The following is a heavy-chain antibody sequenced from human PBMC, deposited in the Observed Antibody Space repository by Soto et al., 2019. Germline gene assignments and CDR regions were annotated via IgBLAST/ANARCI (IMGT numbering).Heavy chain of an antibody. CDR1: GGSISSGGYY. Sequence: PSETLSLTCTVSGGSISSGGYYWSWIRQHPGKGLEWIGYIYYSGTTYYSPSLKDRVSISVDTSKNSFSLNLTSVTAADTAVYFCARLVVVAPVANVWGQGALVTVSS. J-gene: IGHJ4*02. CDR3: ARLVVVAPVANV. V-gene: IGHV4-31*03. D-gene: IGHD2-21*01. CDR2: IYYSGTT.